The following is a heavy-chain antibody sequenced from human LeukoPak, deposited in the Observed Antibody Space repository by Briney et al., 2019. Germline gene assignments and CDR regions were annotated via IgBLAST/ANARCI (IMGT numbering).Heavy chain of an antibody. CDR1: GFTFSSYS. V-gene: IGHV3-48*04. D-gene: IGHD1-26*01. Sequence: GGSLRLSCAASGFTFSSYSMNWVRRAPGKGLEWVSYISSSSSTIYYADSVKGRFTISRDNAKNSLYLQMNSLRAEDTAVYYCARDHRFSGSDYSPVLSFDYWGQGTLVTVSS. J-gene: IGHJ4*02. CDR2: ISSSSSTI. CDR3: ARDHRFSGSDYSPVLSFDY.